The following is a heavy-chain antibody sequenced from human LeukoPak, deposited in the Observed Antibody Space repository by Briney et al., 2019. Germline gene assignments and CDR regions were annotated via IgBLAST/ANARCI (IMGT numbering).Heavy chain of an antibody. V-gene: IGHV3-7*04. J-gene: IGHJ4*02. CDR1: GFTFSSYW. CDR2: INQDGSEK. CDR3: AWVSSAEKGQQLAN. D-gene: IGHD6-13*01. Sequence: GGSLRLSCAASGFTFSSYWMSWVRQAPGKGLEWVANINQDGSEKYYVDSVKGRFAISRDNAKNSLSLQVNNLRAEDTAVYYCAWVSSAEKGQQLANWGQGTLVTVSS.